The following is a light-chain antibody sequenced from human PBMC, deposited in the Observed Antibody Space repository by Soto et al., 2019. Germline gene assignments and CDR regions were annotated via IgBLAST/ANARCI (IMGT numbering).Light chain of an antibody. V-gene: IGKV3-15*01. CDR1: QNIGGA. CDR3: QQYNNWPLT. J-gene: IGKJ4*01. CDR2: GAS. Sequence: EIVMTQSPATLSLSPGEGATLSCRASQNIGGALAWYQQKPGQAPRLLFYGASTRATGVPARFSGSGSGTEFTLTISSLQSEDFAVYYCQQYNNWPLTFGGGTKVDIK.